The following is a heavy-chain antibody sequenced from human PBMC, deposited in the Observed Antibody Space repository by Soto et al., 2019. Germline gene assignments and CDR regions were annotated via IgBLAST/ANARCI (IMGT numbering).Heavy chain of an antibody. D-gene: IGHD6-13*01. CDR1: GGSFSGYY. J-gene: IGHJ5*02. CDR2: INHSGST. CDR3: AIEVGRSNQFDL. Sequence: SETLSLTCAVYGGSFSGYYWSWIRQPPGKGLEWIGEINHSGSTNYNPSLKSRVTISVDTSKNQFSLKLSSVTAADTAVYYCAIEVGRSNQFDLWGQGTMVTVSS. V-gene: IGHV4-34*01.